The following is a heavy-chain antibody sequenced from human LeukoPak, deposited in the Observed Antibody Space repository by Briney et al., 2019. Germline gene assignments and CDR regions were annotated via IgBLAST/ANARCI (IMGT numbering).Heavy chain of an antibody. D-gene: IGHD4-23*01. Sequence: SETLSLTCAVSGGSISSGGYSWSWLPQPPGKGLEWIGYIYHSGSTYYNPSLKSRVTISVDRFKNQFSLKLTFVTAADTAVYYCARQAGGTSGPFDYWGQGTLVTVSS. CDR3: ARQAGGTSGPFDY. CDR2: IYHSGST. CDR1: GGSISSGGYS. J-gene: IGHJ4*02. V-gene: IGHV4-30-2*01.